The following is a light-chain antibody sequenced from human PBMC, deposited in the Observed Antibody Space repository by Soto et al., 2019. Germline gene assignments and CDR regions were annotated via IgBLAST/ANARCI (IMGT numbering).Light chain of an antibody. CDR2: NVD. CDR3: CSYAGTYTFDV. Sequence: QSALTQPRSVSRSPGLSVTISCTGTNDDVGGYHYVSWYQQHPGKAPKLMIYNVDKRPSGVPDRFSGSKSGNTASLTISGLQADDEAEYFCCSYAGTYTFDVFGTGTKVTVL. CDR1: NDDVGGYHY. V-gene: IGLV2-11*01. J-gene: IGLJ1*01.